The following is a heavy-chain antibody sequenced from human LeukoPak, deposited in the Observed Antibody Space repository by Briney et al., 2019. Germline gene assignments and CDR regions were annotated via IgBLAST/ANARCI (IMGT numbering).Heavy chain of an antibody. CDR2: IYYTGST. V-gene: IGHV4-39*07. Sequence: SETLSLTCTVSGGSISSSSYYWGWIRQPPGKGLEWIGSIYYTGSTYYNPSLKSRVTISVDTSKNQFSLKLSSVTAANTAVYYCARWGSGLSFRWFDPWGQGTLVTVSS. D-gene: IGHD6-19*01. CDR1: GGSISSSSYY. CDR3: ARWGSGLSFRWFDP. J-gene: IGHJ5*02.